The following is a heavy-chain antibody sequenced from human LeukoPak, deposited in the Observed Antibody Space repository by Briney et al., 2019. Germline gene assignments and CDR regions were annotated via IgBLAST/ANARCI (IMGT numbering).Heavy chain of an antibody. CDR1: GYTFTTYD. D-gene: IGHD3-3*01. CDR3: ARDYIRRGTIFGTREDAFDV. J-gene: IGHJ3*01. CDR2: MNPNNGNT. Sequence: ASVKVSCKASGYTFTTYDINWVRQATGQRLEWMGSMNPNNGNTDYAQKFQGRVTITRDTSISTAYMELSSLRSEDTAVYYCARDYIRRGTIFGTREDAFDVWGPGTMVTVSS. V-gene: IGHV1-8*03.